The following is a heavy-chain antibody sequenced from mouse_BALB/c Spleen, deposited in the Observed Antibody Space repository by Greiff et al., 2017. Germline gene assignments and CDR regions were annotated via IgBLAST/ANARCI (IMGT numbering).Heavy chain of an antibody. CDR3: ARPILYDYQYYFDY. V-gene: IGHV4-1*02. J-gene: IGHJ2*01. CDR1: GFDFSRYW. CDR2: INPDSSTI. D-gene: IGHD2-4*01. Sequence: EVMLVESGGGLVQPGGSLKLSCAASGFDFSRYWMSWVRQAPGKGLEWIGEINPDSSTINYTPSLKDKFIISRDNAKNTLYLQMSKVRSEDTALYYCARPILYDYQYYFDYWGQGTTLTVSS.